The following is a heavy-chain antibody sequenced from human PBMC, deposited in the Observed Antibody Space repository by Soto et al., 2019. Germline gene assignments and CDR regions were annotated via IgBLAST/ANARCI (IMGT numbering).Heavy chain of an antibody. CDR1: GGSISSGNYS. J-gene: IGHJ4*02. V-gene: IGHV4-30-4*01. CDR3: ASANWYYFDY. CDR2: VYYRGSA. Sequence: QVQLQESGPGLVKPSQTLSLTCSVSGGSISSGNYSWSWIRQPPGKGLEWIGFVYYRGSAYYNPSLKSRVTISVDTSKNQFSLKLNSVTAADTAVYYCASANWYYFDYWGQGTLVTVSS.